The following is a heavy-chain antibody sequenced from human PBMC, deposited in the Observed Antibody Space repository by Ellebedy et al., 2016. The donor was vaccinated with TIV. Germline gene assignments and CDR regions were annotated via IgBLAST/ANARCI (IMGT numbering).Heavy chain of an antibody. V-gene: IGHV3-23*01. J-gene: IGHJ4*02. CDR3: ARHSRGGTFGLVYHFDY. CDR1: GFIFSDYA. CDR2: ISASGAST. D-gene: IGHD3/OR15-3a*01. Sequence: GGSLRLSXVGSGFIFSDYAMTWVRQTPEKGLEWVSAISASGASTYYADSVKGRFTISRDDSKNMMYLQMNTLRAEDTAVYYCARHSRGGTFGLVYHFDYWGQGTLVTVSS.